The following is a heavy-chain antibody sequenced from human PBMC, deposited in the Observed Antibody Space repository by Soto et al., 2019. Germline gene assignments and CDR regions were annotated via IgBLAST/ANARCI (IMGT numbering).Heavy chain of an antibody. Sequence: PGGSLRLSCAASGFTFSSYGMHWVRQAPGKGLEWVAVIWYDGSNKYYADSVKGRFTISRDNSKNTLYLQMNSLRAEDTAVYYCARERDIVVVPAAHRGPYYHYGMDVWGQGTTVSVSS. CDR1: GFTFSSYG. CDR3: ARERDIVVVPAAHRGPYYHYGMDV. J-gene: IGHJ6*02. CDR2: IWYDGSNK. D-gene: IGHD2-2*01. V-gene: IGHV3-33*01.